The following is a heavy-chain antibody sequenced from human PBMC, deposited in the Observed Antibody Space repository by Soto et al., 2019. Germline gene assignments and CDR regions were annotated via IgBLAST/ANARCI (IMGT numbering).Heavy chain of an antibody. CDR3: ARGPGSVLRYFDWSRLFDY. CDR1: GGSFSGYY. V-gene: IGHV4-34*01. CDR2: INHSGST. D-gene: IGHD3-9*01. J-gene: IGHJ4*02. Sequence: SETLSLTCAVYGGSFSGYYWSWIRQPPGKGLEWIGEINHSGSTNYNPSLKSRVTISVDTSKNQFSLKLSSVTAADTAVYYCARGPGSVLRYFDWSRLFDYWGQGTLVTVSS.